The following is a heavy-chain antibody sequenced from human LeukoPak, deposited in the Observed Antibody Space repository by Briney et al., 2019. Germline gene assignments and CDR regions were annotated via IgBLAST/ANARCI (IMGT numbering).Heavy chain of an antibody. CDR1: GGSFSDPY. J-gene: IGHJ4*02. CDR3: ARLRYSSSWPFDY. Sequence: NPSETLSLTCAVYGGSFSDPYWSWIRQPPGKGLEWIGYIYYSGSTNYNPSLKSRVTISVDTSKNQFSLKLSSVTAADTAVYYCARLRYSSSWPFDYWGQGTLVTVSS. V-gene: IGHV4-59*08. D-gene: IGHD6-13*01. CDR2: IYYSGST.